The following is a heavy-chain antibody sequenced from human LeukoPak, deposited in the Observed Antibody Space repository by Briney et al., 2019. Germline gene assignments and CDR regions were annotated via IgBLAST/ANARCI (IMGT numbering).Heavy chain of an antibody. CDR2: IYYSGST. Sequence: SETLSLTCTVSGGSNSSHYWSWIRQPPGKGLEWIGYIYYSGSTNYNPSLKSRVTISVDTSKNQFSLKLSSVTAADTAVYYCARIDEGDYFDYWGQGTLVTVSS. J-gene: IGHJ4*02. CDR3: ARIDEGDYFDY. CDR1: GGSNSSHY. V-gene: IGHV4-59*11.